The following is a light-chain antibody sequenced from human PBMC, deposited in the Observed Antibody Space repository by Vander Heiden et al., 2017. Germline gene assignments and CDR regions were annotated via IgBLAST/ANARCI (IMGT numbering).Light chain of an antibody. V-gene: IGLV1-44*01. J-gene: IGLJ3*02. CDR3: AAWDDSLNGRV. CDR2: SNN. CDR1: SSNIGSNT. Sequence: PGQRVTISCSGSSSNIGSNTVNWYQQLPGTAPKLLIYSNNQRPSGVPDRFSGSKSGTSASLAISGLQAEDEADYYCAAWDDSLNGRVFGGGTKLTVL.